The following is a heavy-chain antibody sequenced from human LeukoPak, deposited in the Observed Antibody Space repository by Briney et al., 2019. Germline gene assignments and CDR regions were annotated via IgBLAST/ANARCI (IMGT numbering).Heavy chain of an antibody. CDR2: IYYSGST. CDR1: GGSISSYY. Sequence: PSETLSLTCTVSGGSISSYYWSWIRQPPGKGLEWIGYIYYSGSTSYNPSLKSRVTISVDTSKNQFSLKLSSVTAADTAVYYCARVWGNDSSGYAIDYWGQGTLVTVSS. J-gene: IGHJ4*02. V-gene: IGHV4-59*08. D-gene: IGHD3-22*01. CDR3: ARVWGNDSSGYAIDY.